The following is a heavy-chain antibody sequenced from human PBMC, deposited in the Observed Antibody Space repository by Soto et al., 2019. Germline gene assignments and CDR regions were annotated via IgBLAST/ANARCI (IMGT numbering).Heavy chain of an antibody. CDR3: ARHDRGDYYYCGLGV. CDR1: GFSFSTFS. Sequence: GGSLRLSCEASGFSFSTFSMNWVRQAPGKGLEYVSVISSSSGYIYYADSVKGRFTVSRDNARNTLFLQMSGLREEDTAVYYCARHDRGDYYYCGLGVWGQGTTVTVSS. V-gene: IGHV3-21*01. CDR2: ISSSSGYI. J-gene: IGHJ6*02. D-gene: IGHD3-3*01.